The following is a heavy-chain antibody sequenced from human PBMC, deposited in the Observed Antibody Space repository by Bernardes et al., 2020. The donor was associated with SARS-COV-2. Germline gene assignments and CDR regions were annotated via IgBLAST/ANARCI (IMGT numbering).Heavy chain of an antibody. J-gene: IGHJ6*02. Sequence: SETLSLTCAVYGGSFSGYYWSWIRQPPGKGLEWIGEINHSGSTNYNPSLKSRVTISVDTSKNQFSLKLSSVTAADTAVYYCARPSIAAAGRLYYYYGMDVWGQGTTVTVSS. CDR1: GGSFSGYY. V-gene: IGHV4-34*01. D-gene: IGHD6-13*01. CDR2: INHSGST. CDR3: ARPSIAAAGRLYYYYGMDV.